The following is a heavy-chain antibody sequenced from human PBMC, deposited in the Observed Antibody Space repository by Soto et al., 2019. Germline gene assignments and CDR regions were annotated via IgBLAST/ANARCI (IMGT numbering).Heavy chain of an antibody. CDR2: IYYSGST. CDR3: ARDLSAGRIVVTPGAFDI. Sequence: SATLSLTGTFSGGSIISGGYYWSWIRQHPGKGLEWIGYIYYSGSTYYDPSLKSRVTISVDTSKNQFSLKLSSVTAADTAVYYCARDLSAGRIVVTPGAFDIWGQGTMVTVSS. D-gene: IGHD3-22*01. CDR1: GGSIISGGYY. V-gene: IGHV4-31*03. J-gene: IGHJ3*02.